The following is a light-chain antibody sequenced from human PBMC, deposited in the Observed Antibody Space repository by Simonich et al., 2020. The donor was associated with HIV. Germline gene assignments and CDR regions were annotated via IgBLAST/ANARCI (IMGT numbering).Light chain of an antibody. Sequence: EIVLTQSPGTLSLSPGAGATLSCRASQRVSSNYLAWYQQTPGLAPSLLIYDESSRATGIPDRFSGFGSGTDFTLTISRLEPEDFAVYYCQQYGSSPYTFGQGTKLEIK. V-gene: IGKV3D-20*01. CDR3: QQYGSSPYT. CDR2: DES. CDR1: QRVSSNY. J-gene: IGKJ2*01.